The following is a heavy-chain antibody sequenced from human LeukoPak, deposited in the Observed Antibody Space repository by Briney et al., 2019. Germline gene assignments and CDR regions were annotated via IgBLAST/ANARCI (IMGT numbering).Heavy chain of an antibody. Sequence: PGGSLRLSCAASGFIFRNFGMSWIRQAPGKGLEWVSHISDVVAHTWYADSVKGRFIISRDNSNNRVFPQMNSLRPEDTALYYCAKDNYGGVYASWGQGTLVTVSS. CDR2: ISDVVAHT. CDR3: AKDNYGGVYAS. J-gene: IGHJ5*02. CDR1: GFIFRNFG. V-gene: IGHV3-23*01. D-gene: IGHD3-16*01.